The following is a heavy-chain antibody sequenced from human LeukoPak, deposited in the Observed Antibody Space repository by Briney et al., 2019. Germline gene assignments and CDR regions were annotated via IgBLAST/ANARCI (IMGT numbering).Heavy chain of an antibody. V-gene: IGHV4-39*07. CDR3: AGERNFDWYLDL. CDR2: IYYTGST. CDR1: GGSISSSRYY. D-gene: IGHD3-10*01. J-gene: IGHJ2*01. Sequence: PSETLSLTCTVSGGSISSSRYYWGWIRQPQGEGPEWIANIYYTGSTYYNPSLKSRVTISVDTSKSQFSLRRSSVTAADTALYYCAGERNFDWYLDLWGRGTLVTVSS.